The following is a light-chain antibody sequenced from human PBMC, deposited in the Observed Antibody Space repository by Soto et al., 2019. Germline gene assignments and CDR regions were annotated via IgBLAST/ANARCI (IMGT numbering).Light chain of an antibody. V-gene: IGLV2-14*01. Sequence: QSVLTQPPSASGTPGQRITISCSGSSSNIGSHTVNWHQQVPGTAPKLMIYEVSNRPSGVSNRFSGSKSGNTASLTISGLQAEDEADYYCSSYTSSSPYVFGTGTKLTVL. CDR1: SSNIGSHT. CDR2: EVS. J-gene: IGLJ1*01. CDR3: SSYTSSSPYV.